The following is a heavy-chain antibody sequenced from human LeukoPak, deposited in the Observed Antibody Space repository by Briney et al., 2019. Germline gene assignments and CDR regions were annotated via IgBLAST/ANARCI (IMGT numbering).Heavy chain of an antibody. V-gene: IGHV4-59*12. Sequence: PSETLSLTCTVSGGSITNYYWSWIRQPPGKGLEWIGFIYYSGTTNYNPSLKSRVTISVDTSKNQFSLKLSSVTAADTAVYYCARRESSYYGSGSYPTFFDYWGQGTLVTVSS. CDR3: ARRESSYYGSGSYPTFFDY. CDR2: IYYSGTT. D-gene: IGHD3-10*01. CDR1: GGSITNYY. J-gene: IGHJ4*02.